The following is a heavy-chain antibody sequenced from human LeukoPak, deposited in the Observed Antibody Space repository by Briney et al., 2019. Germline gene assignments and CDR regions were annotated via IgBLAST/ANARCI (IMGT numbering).Heavy chain of an antibody. CDR2: INHSGST. CDR1: GGSFSGYY. D-gene: IGHD3-16*01. V-gene: IGHV4-34*01. Sequence: SETLSLTCAVYGGSFSGYYWSWIRQPPGKGLEWLGEINHSGSTNYNPSLKSRVTISVDTSKNQYSLKLSSVTAADTAVYYCARGGFPHRGAHNWFGPWGQGTLVTVSS. CDR3: ARGGFPHRGAHNWFGP. J-gene: IGHJ5*02.